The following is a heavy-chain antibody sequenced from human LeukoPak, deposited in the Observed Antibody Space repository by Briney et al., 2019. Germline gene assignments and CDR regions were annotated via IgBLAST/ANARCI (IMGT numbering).Heavy chain of an antibody. CDR2: IYHSGST. D-gene: IGHD4-11*01. Sequence: SETLSLTCTVSGYSISSGYYWGWIRQPPGKGLEWIGSIYHSGSTYYNPSLKSRVTISVDTSKNQFSLKLSSVTAADTAVYCCARSNFKILSYWGQGTLVTVSS. V-gene: IGHV4-38-2*02. CDR3: ARSNFKILSY. CDR1: GYSISSGYY. J-gene: IGHJ4*02.